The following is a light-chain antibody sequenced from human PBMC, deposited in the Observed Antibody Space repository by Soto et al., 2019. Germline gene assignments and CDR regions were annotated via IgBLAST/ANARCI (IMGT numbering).Light chain of an antibody. CDR1: QSVRSSY. CDR3: QQYGTSPRT. J-gene: IGKJ1*01. Sequence: EIVLTQSPGTLSLSPGERATLSCRASQSVRSSYLAWYQQKLDQAPRLLIYGVSNRATGIPDRFSGSGSGTDFTITISRLESEDFAVYYCQQYGTSPRTFGQGTKVEIK. CDR2: GVS. V-gene: IGKV3-20*01.